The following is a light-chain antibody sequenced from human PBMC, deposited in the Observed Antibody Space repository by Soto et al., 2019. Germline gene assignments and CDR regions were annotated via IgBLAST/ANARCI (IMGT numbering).Light chain of an antibody. J-gene: IGLJ2*01. CDR2: SNN. V-gene: IGLV1-44*01. CDR3: AAWDDSLNGVV. CDR1: SSNIGSNT. Sequence: QSVLTQPPSASGTPGQRVTISCSGSSSNIGSNTVNWYQQLPGTAPKLLIYSNNQRPSGVPDRFSGSKSGTSASLAISGLQCEAEADYYCAAWDDSLNGVVFGGGTKLTVL.